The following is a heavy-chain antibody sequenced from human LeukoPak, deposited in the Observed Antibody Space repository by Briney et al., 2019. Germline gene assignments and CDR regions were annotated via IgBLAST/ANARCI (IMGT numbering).Heavy chain of an antibody. CDR1: GFSFSSYW. CDR2: IQQDGSTK. V-gene: IGHV3-7*01. D-gene: IGHD5-18*01. J-gene: IGHJ4*02. Sequence: EGSLRLSCAASGFSFSSYWVSWVRQAPGKGLEWVANIQQDGSTKYYVDSVKGRFTISRDNARNSLYLQMNTLSAEDTAVYYCASIYSSGYSSFDYWGQGTLVTVSS. CDR3: ASIYSSGYSSFDY.